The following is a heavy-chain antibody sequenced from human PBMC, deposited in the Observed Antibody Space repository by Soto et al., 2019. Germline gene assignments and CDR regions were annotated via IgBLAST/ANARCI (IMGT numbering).Heavy chain of an antibody. Sequence: SETLSLTCAVSGDSVISGGYYCSWVRQHPGTGLEWIGYIYSDGNAYYDPSLKSRVSISVDTSKNQFFLNLNSVTAADTAVYWCARGSPFYGMGVWGQGTTVTVSS. J-gene: IGHJ6*02. CDR1: GDSVISGGYY. CDR3: ARGSPFYGMGV. CDR2: IYSDGNA. V-gene: IGHV4-31*11.